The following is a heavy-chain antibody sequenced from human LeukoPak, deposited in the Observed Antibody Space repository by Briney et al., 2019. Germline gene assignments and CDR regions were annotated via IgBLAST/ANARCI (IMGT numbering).Heavy chain of an antibody. CDR1: GFTFSSYA. V-gene: IGHV3-30-3*01. CDR2: ISYDGSNK. J-gene: IGHJ4*02. CDR3: AKDTYYDSSGYGPLHDFDY. D-gene: IGHD3-22*01. Sequence: GGSLRLSCAASGFTFSSYAMHWVRQAPGKGLEWVAVISYDGSNKYYADSVKGRFTISRDNSKNTLYLQMNSLRAEDTAVYYCAKDTYYDSSGYGPLHDFDYWGQGTLVTVSS.